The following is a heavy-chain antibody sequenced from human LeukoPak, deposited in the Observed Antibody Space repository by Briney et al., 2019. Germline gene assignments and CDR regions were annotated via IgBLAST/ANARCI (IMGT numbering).Heavy chain of an antibody. J-gene: IGHJ4*02. CDR1: GYSFTSYW. CDR3: ARFRWTYYDFWSGYIN. D-gene: IGHD3-3*01. V-gene: IGHV5-51*01. CDR2: IYPGDSDT. Sequence: GESLQISCKGSGYSFTSYWIGWVRQMPGKGLEWMGIIYPGDSDTRYSPSFQGQVTISADKSISAAYLRWSSLKASDTAMYYCARFRWTYYDFWSGYINWGQGTLVTVSS.